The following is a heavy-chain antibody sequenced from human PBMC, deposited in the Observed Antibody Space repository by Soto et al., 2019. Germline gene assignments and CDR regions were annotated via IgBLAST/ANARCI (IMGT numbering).Heavy chain of an antibody. CDR1: GFTFSSYW. J-gene: IGHJ6*03. Sequence: PGGSLSLSSAASGFTFSSYWMSWVRQAPGKGLEWVANIKQDGSEKYYVDSVKGRFTISRDNAKNSLYLQMNSLRAEDTAVYYCAARVNYYYMDVWGKGTTVTVSS. V-gene: IGHV3-7*01. CDR3: AARVNYYYMDV. D-gene: IGHD2-21*01. CDR2: IKQDGSEK.